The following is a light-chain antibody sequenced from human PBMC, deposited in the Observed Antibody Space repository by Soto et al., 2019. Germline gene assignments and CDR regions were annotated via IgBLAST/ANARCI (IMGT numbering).Light chain of an antibody. CDR3: QQRGNSPET. Sequence: LLTQSPATLSLSPGERATLSCRASQTVNTYLAWYQQKPGHTPRLLIYDASTRAYGIPARFSGSGSGTDFTLTISSLEPEDFAVYFCQQRGNSPETFGQGTKVEI. J-gene: IGKJ1*01. V-gene: IGKV3-11*01. CDR2: DAS. CDR1: QTVNTY.